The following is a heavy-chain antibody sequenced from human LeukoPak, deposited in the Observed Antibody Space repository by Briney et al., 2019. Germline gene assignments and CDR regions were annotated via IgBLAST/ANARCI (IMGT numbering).Heavy chain of an antibody. D-gene: IGHD1-26*01. CDR3: AKDRGWELKLFDY. J-gene: IGHJ4*02. CDR1: GFTFSSYS. CDR2: IRYDGNNK. Sequence: GGSLRLSCAASGFTFSSYSMNWVRQAPGKGLEWVAFIRYDGNNKYYADSVKGRLTISRDNSKNTLYVQMNSLRAEDTAVYYCAKDRGWELKLFDYWGQGTLVTVSS. V-gene: IGHV3-30*02.